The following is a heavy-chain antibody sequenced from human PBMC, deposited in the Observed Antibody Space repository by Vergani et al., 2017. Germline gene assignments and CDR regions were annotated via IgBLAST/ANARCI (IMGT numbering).Heavy chain of an antibody. J-gene: IGHJ4*02. V-gene: IGHV4-34*01. CDR2: IYTSGST. Sequence: QVQLQQWGAGLLKPSETLSLTCAVYGGSFSGYYWSWIRQPPGKGLEWIGRIYTSGSTYYNPSLKSRVTISVDTSKNQFSLKLSSVTAADTAVYYCARGQDYSIGWAPPTIDYWGQGTLVTVSS. CDR1: GGSFSGYY. CDR3: ARGQDYSIGWAPPTIDY. D-gene: IGHD4-11*01.